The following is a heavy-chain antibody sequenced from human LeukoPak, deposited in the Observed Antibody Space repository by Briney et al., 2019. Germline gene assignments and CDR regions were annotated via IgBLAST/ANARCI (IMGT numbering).Heavy chain of an antibody. CDR2: ISHDGRTK. J-gene: IGHJ4*02. Sequence: GYLRLSCVVSGFNFDNFAMHWVRQPLGKGLEWVAVISHDGRTKYYADSMKGRITISRDNSKNSLFLQMNNLRSEDTAVYFCARPSPPGDGYNPPDHWGQGTLVTVSS. D-gene: IGHD5-24*01. CDR3: ARPSPPGDGYNPPDH. V-gene: IGHV3-30*04. CDR1: GFNFDNFA.